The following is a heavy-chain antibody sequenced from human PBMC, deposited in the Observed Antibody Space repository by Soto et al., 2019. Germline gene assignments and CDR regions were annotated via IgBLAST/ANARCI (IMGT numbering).Heavy chain of an antibody. CDR2: IKDGGVT. J-gene: IGHJ4*02. V-gene: IGHV4-34*01. D-gene: IGHD5-12*01. CDR1: GGSLTGYY. Sequence: QVHLQQWGAGLLKPSETLSLTCAVNGGSLTGYYWSWIRQPPGKGLEWIGEIKDGGVTNYSPSLKGRVSMSADTSKYQFSLKLNSVTAADTAVYYCARGQEGIVATHWDQGTLVTVSS. CDR3: ARGQEGIVATH.